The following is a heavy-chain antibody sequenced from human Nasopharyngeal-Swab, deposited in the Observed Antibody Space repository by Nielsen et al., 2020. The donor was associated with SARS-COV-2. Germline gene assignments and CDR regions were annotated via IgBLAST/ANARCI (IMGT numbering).Heavy chain of an antibody. D-gene: IGHD2-15*01. J-gene: IGHJ4*02. V-gene: IGHV3-73*01. CDR2: VRSKANNYAT. Sequence: GESLKISCAASGFTFSDSAVHWVRQASGKGLEWVGRVRSKANNYATAYAASVKGRFTISRDDSKNTAYLQMNSLKTEDTAVYYCTRCGGSCYAGRDYWGQGTRVTVSS. CDR3: TRCGGSCYAGRDY. CDR1: GFTFSDSA.